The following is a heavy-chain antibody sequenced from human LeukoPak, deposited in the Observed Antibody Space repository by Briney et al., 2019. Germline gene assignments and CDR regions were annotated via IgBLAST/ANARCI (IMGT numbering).Heavy chain of an antibody. J-gene: IGHJ4*02. CDR1: GYTFTGSY. CDR2: INPNSGGT. Sequence: ASVKVSCKASGYTFTGSYMDWVRQAPGQGLEWMGRINPNSGGTNYAQKFQGRVTMTRDTSITTAYMEPSRLRSDDTAVYYCASGYSSSSGFDYWGQGTLVTVSS. V-gene: IGHV1-2*06. CDR3: ASGYSSSSGFDY. D-gene: IGHD6-6*01.